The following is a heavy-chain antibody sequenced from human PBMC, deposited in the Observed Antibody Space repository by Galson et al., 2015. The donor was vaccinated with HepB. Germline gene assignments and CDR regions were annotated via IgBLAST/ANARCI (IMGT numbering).Heavy chain of an antibody. CDR1: GFTFTTGT. V-gene: IGHV3-30*04. D-gene: IGHD4-17*01. CDR3: ARGSDYGDYPRVFDD. Sequence: SLRLSCAASGFTFTTGTVHWLRQAPGKGLEWVAVISYDGKTKYYADSVKGRFSISRDNSKNTLSLQMNGLRVEDTAVYFCARGSDYGDYPRVFDDWGQGTLVTVSS. J-gene: IGHJ4*02. CDR2: ISYDGKTK.